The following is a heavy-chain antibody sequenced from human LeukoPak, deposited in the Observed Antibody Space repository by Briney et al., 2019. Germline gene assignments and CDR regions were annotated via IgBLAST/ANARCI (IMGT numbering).Heavy chain of an antibody. J-gene: IGHJ4*02. Sequence: PSETLSLTCTVSGGSISSSSYYWGWIRQPPGKGLEWIGSIYYSGSTYYNPSLKSRVTISVDTSKNQFSLKLSSVTAADTAVYYCSSRISITMVRGAHDYWGQGTLVTVSS. V-gene: IGHV4-39*07. CDR2: IYYSGST. CDR3: SSRISITMVRGAHDY. D-gene: IGHD3-10*01. CDR1: GGSISSSSYY.